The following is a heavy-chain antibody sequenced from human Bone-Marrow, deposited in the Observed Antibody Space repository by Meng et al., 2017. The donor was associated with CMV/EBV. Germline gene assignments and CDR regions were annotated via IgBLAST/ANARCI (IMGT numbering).Heavy chain of an antibody. V-gene: IGHV3-74*01. J-gene: IGHJ6*01. CDR3: ASGILPWNYYYGMDV. CDR1: GFTFSSYW. D-gene: IGHD1-14*01. CDR2: INSDGSST. Sequence: GGSLRLSCAASGFTFSSYWMHWVRQAPGKGLVWVSRINSDGSSTSYADSVKGRFTISRDNAKNTLYLQMNSLRAEDTAVYYCASGILPWNYYYGMDVWGQGTTVTGSS.